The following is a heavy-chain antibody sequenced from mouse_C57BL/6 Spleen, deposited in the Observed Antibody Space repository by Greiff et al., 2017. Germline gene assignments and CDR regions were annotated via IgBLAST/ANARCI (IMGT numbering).Heavy chain of an antibody. Sequence: DVMLVESGGGLVKPGGSLKLSCAASGFTFSSYAMSWVRQTPEKRLEWVATISDGGSYTYYPDNVKGRFTISRDNAKNNLYLQMSHLKSEDTAMYYCARDRTGSSLWYFDVWGTGTTVTVSS. D-gene: IGHD1-1*01. CDR2: ISDGGSYT. J-gene: IGHJ1*03. CDR1: GFTFSSYA. V-gene: IGHV5-4*01. CDR3: ARDRTGSSLWYFDV.